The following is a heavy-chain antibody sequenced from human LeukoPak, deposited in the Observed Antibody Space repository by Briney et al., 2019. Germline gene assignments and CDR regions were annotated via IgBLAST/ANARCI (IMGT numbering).Heavy chain of an antibody. CDR2: IKADGTEK. J-gene: IGHJ4*02. CDR3: TRRLDY. V-gene: IGHV3-7*03. Sequence: PGKSLRLSCAASGFMFNNEWMDWVRQAPGKGLEWVANIKADGTEKYYVDSVKGRFTISRDNAKNSLYLQLNSLRAEDTAVYYCTRRLDYWGQGTLVTVSS. CDR1: GFMFNNEW.